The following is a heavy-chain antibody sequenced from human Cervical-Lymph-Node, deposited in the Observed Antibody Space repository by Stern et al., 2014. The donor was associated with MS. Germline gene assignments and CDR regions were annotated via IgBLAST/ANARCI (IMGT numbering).Heavy chain of an antibody. J-gene: IGHJ4*02. V-gene: IGHV3-9*01. Sequence: EVQLVESGGGLVQPGRSLRLSCAGSGFTFADYDMHWVRQAPGKGLEWVSGITWNSGGIDYADSVKGRFIISRDNAKNALYLQMNSPRTEDTALYYCAKDPSPRYSYGPHDKWGQGTLVTVSS. D-gene: IGHD5-18*01. CDR2: ITWNSGGI. CDR1: GFTFADYD. CDR3: AKDPSPRYSYGPHDK.